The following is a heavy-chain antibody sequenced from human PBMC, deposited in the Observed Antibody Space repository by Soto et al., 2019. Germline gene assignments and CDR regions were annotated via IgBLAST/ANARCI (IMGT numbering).Heavy chain of an antibody. CDR2: ISSSSSYI. Sequence: GGSLRLSCAASGFTFSSYSMNWVRQAPGKGLEWVSSISSSSSYIYYADSVKGRFTISRDNSKNTVFLQMNSLRAEDTAVYYCAKPPVITASYYYYDMDVWGQGTTVTVSS. CDR3: AKPPVITASYYYYDMDV. J-gene: IGHJ6*02. V-gene: IGHV3-21*04. D-gene: IGHD4-4*01. CDR1: GFTFSSYS.